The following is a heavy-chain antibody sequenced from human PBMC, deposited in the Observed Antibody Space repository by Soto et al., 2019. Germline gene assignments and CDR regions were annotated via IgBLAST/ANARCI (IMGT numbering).Heavy chain of an antibody. D-gene: IGHD6-6*01. Sequence: GGSLRLSCAASGFTFSSYWMHWVRQAPGKGLVWVSRINSDGSSTSYADSVKGRFTISRDNAKNTLYLQMNSLRAEDTAVYYCARAGAARPGEGDYYYYYMDVWGKGTTVTVSS. CDR2: INSDGSST. J-gene: IGHJ6*03. CDR3: ARAGAARPGEGDYYYYYMDV. CDR1: GFTFSSYW. V-gene: IGHV3-74*01.